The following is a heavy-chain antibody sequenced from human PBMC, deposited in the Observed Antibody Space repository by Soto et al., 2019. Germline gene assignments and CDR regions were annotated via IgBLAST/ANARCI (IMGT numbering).Heavy chain of an antibody. V-gene: IGHV4-59*08. CDR1: GGSISSYY. CDR2: IYYSGST. J-gene: IGHJ6*03. D-gene: IGHD2-21*01. Sequence: PSETLSLTCTVSGGSISSYYWSWIRQPPGKGLEWIGYIYYSGSTNYNPSLKSRVTISVDTSKNQFSLKLSSVTAADTAVYYCARVLCGFLDYYYYHMDVWGKGTTVTVSS. CDR3: ARVLCGFLDYYYYHMDV.